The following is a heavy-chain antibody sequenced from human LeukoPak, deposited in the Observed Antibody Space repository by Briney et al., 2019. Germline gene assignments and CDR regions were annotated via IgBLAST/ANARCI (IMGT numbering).Heavy chain of an antibody. D-gene: IGHD5-18*01. CDR1: GGSISSYY. CDR2: IYYSGST. Sequence: SETLSLTCTVSGGSISSYYWSWIRQPPGKGLVWIGYIYYSGSTNYNPSLKSRVTISVDTSKNQFSLKLSSVTAADTALYYCARAGWIPTNDAFDIWGQGTVVTVSS. V-gene: IGHV4-59*01. J-gene: IGHJ3*02. CDR3: ARAGWIPTNDAFDI.